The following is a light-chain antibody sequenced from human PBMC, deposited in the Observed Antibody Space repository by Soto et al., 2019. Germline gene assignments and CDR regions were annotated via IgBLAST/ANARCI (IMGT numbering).Light chain of an antibody. J-gene: IGKJ3*01. V-gene: IGKV3-20*01. CDR3: QQYGSSPVGT. CDR1: QSVSSSY. CDR2: GAS. Sequence: EIVLTQSPGTLSLSPGERATLSCRASQSVSSSYLAWYQHIPGQAPRLLIYGASSMATGIPDRFSGSGSGTDFTLTISRLEPEDFAVYYCQQYGSSPVGTFGPGTKVDIK.